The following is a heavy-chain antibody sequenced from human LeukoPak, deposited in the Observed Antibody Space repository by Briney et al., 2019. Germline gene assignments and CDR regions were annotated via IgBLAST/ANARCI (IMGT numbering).Heavy chain of an antibody. D-gene: IGHD1-26*01. CDR1: GFTFNSYV. V-gene: IGHV3-23*01. Sequence: GGSLRLSCAASGFTFNSYVMSWVRQAPGKGLEWVSAISGGGSNTYYADSVKGRFTISRDNSKNMLYQQMNSLRAGDTAVYYCAKDPIFSGSYGVFDYWGLGTLVTVSS. J-gene: IGHJ4*02. CDR2: ISGGGSNT. CDR3: AKDPIFSGSYGVFDY.